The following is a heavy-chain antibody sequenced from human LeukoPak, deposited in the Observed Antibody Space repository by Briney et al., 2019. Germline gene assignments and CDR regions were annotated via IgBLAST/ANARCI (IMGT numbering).Heavy chain of an antibody. CDR2: ISHSGRT. CDR1: RGSVSGYY. V-gene: IGHV4-34*01. Sequence: SETLSLTCAVYRGSVSGYYWSWIRQSPGKGLEWIGEISHSGRTKNNPSLKSRVTISEDMSKKQFSLKLSSATAADTAVYYCARGERLGPDFWGQGTLVTVSS. D-gene: IGHD1-1*01. CDR3: ARGERLGPDF. J-gene: IGHJ4*02.